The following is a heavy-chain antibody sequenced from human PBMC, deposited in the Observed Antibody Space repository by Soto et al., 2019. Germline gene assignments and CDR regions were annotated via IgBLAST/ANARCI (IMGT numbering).Heavy chain of an antibody. D-gene: IGHD6-13*01. CDR2: IIPIFGTA. J-gene: IGHJ4*02. CDR3: ARDTSSWYRVDY. V-gene: IGHV1-69*06. Sequence: SVKVSCKASGGTFSNYAISWVRQAPGQGLEWMGGIIPIFGTANYAQKFQGRVTITADTSTSTLYMELSSLKSDDTAVYYCARDTSSWYRVDYWGQGSLVTVSS. CDR1: GGTFSNYA.